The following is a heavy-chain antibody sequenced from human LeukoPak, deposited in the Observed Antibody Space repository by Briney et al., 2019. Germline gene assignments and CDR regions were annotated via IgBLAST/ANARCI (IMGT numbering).Heavy chain of an antibody. CDR3: ARALTTLTYEGY. Sequence: GGSLRLSCAASGFTFSSYTMHWIRQAPGKGLEWVSSISGSNSYIFYADSVKGRFTVSRDNAKDSLYLQMNSLRAEDTAVYYCARALTTLTYEGYWGQGSLVTVSS. CDR2: ISGSNSYI. J-gene: IGHJ1*01. V-gene: IGHV3-21*01. D-gene: IGHD1-1*01. CDR1: GFTFSSYT.